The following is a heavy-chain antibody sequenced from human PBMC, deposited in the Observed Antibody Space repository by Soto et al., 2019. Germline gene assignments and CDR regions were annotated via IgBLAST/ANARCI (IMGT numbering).Heavy chain of an antibody. CDR2: IIPIFGTA. Sequence: GXSAQVSYQASRGTLSNYDNSWVRQAPAQGLEWMGGIIPIFGTANYAQKFRGRVTITADESTSTAYMELSSLRSEDTAVYYCKYCGGDCYSFPFIDYWGQGTLVTVYS. V-gene: IGHV1-69*13. D-gene: IGHD2-21*02. J-gene: IGHJ4*02. CDR3: KYCGGDCYSFPFIDY. CDR1: RGTLSNYD.